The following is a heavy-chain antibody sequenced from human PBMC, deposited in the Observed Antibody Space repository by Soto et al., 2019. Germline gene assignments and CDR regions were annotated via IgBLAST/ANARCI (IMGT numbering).Heavy chain of an antibody. J-gene: IGHJ4*02. CDR1: GGSFSRSA. CDR3: ASPGQVYYDSSGYYY. Sequence: QVQLVQSGAEVKKPGYSVKVSCKTSGGSFSRSAISWVRQAPGQGLQWMGGILPVFGTANYAHKFEGRVTITADESTSTVYMELRSLRSEDTAVYYCASPGQVYYDSSGYYYWGQGTLVTVSS. V-gene: IGHV1-69*01. CDR2: ILPVFGTA. D-gene: IGHD3-22*01.